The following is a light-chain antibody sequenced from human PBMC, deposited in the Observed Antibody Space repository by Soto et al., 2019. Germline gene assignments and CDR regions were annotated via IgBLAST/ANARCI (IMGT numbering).Light chain of an antibody. V-gene: IGLV2-8*01. CDR1: YNDVGGYKF. CDR3: QSYDSSLTTFV. J-gene: IGLJ1*01. Sequence: QSALTQPPSASGSPGQSVTISCTGTYNDVGGYKFVSWYQQHPGKAPKLLIYEVTQRPSGVPDRFSGSKTGNTASLTVSGLQPEDEADYYCQSYDSSLTTFVFGTGTKVTVL. CDR2: EVT.